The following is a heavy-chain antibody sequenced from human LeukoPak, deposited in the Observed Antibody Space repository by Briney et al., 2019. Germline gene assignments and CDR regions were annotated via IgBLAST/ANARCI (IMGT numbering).Heavy chain of an antibody. J-gene: IGHJ2*01. D-gene: IGHD5-18*01. V-gene: IGHV4-34*01. Sequence: SETLSLTCAVYGGSFSGYYWSWIRQPPGKGLEWIGEINHSGSTNYNPSLKSRVTISVDTSKNQFSLKLSSVTAADTAVYYCARSREGYSYGSYWYFDLWGRGTLVTVSS. CDR2: INHSGST. CDR3: ARSREGYSYGSYWYFDL. CDR1: GGSFSGYY.